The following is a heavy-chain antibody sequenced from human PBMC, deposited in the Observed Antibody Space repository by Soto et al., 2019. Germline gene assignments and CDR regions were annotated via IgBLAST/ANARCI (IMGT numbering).Heavy chain of an antibody. D-gene: IGHD3-9*01. CDR1: GFTFSSYD. J-gene: IGHJ6*02. V-gene: IGHV3-13*01. CDR3: ARDRGPYDYFAMDV. Sequence: VHLVESGGGLVQPGGSLRLSCAVSGFTFSSYDMHWVRQRTGKGLEWVSAIGTDGNTYYTASVKGRFTISRENAKNSLYLQMDSLRAEDTAVYYCARDRGPYDYFAMDVGGQGTTVTVSS. CDR2: IGTDGNT.